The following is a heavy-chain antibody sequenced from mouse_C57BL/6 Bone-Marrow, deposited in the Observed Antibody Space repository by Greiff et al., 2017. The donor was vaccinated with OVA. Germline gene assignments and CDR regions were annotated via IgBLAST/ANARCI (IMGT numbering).Heavy chain of an antibody. D-gene: IGHD2-14*01. CDR1: GYTFTSYG. CDR3: ARKKLLEDAMDY. V-gene: IGHV1-81*01. J-gene: IGHJ4*01. Sequence: QVQLKQSGAELARPGASVKLSCKASGYTFTSYGISWVKQRTGQGLEWIGEIYPRSGNTYYNEKFKGKATLTADKSSSTAYMELRSLTSEDSAVYFCARKKLLEDAMDYWGQGTSVTVSS. CDR2: IYPRSGNT.